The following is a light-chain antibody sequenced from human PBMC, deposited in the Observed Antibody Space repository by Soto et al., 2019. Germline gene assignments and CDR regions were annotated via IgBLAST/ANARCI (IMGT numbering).Light chain of an antibody. Sequence: IVLTQSPATLSLSPGEGATLSCRASQSVASSYLAWYQQKPGQAPWLILYGASNMATGTPDRFSGGGSVTDFTLTISRLEPEDFEVYYCQQSGSSSFTFGQGNKLEIK. CDR1: QSVASSY. J-gene: IGKJ2*01. V-gene: IGKV3-20*01. CDR2: GAS. CDR3: QQSGSSSFT.